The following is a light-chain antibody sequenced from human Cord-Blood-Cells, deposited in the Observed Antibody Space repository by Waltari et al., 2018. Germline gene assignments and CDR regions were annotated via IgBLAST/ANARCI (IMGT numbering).Light chain of an antibody. Sequence: QSVLTQPPSASGTPGQRVTISCSGSSSNIGSHYVYWYQQLPGTAPKLLIYGNNRRRSGVPDRFSGAKSGTSAALAISGLRSEDEADYYCAAWDDSLSGPVFGGGTKLTVL. J-gene: IGLJ2*01. CDR2: GNN. CDR3: AAWDDSLSGPV. CDR1: SSNIGSHY. V-gene: IGLV1-47*01.